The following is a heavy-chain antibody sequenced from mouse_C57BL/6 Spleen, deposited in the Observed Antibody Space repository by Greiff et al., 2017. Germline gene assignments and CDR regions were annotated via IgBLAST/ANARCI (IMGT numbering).Heavy chain of an antibody. CDR1: GFSFNTYA. CDR2: IRSKSNNYAT. J-gene: IGHJ3*01. V-gene: IGHV10-1*01. CDR3: VRAYYDYDEGAWFAY. D-gene: IGHD2-4*01. Sequence: EVQLVESGGGLVQPKGSLKLSCAASGFSFNTYAMNWVRQAPGKGLEWVARIRSKSNNYATYYADSVKDRFTISRDDSESMLYLQMNNLKTEDTAMYYCVRAYYDYDEGAWFAYWGQGTLVTVSA.